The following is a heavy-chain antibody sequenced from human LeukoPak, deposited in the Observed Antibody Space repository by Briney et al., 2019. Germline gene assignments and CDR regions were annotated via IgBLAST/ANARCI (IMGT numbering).Heavy chain of an antibody. D-gene: IGHD6-19*01. CDR3: AGRRSSGWYAY. CDR2: IYDSGTT. V-gene: IGHV3-53*01. J-gene: IGHJ4*02. CDR1: GFTVSSNY. Sequence: PGGSLRFSCATSGFTVSSNYMSWVRQAPGKGLEWVSVIYDSGTTYYADSVKGRFLIFRDTSKNTVDLQMNSLRVEDTAVYYCAGRRSSGWYAYWGQGTLVTVSS.